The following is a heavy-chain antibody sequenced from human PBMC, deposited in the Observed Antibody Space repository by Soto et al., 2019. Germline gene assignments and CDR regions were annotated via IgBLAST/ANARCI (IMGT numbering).Heavy chain of an antibody. V-gene: IGHV3-30*18. CDR3: AKGASGYSCGWYWFDP. Sequence: GGALRLSCAASGFTFSMYGMHWVRQAPGKGLEWVALISFDGSHKYYADSVKGRFTISRDNSKNTLFLRTNSLRSEDTAVYYCAKGASGYSCGWYWFDPWGQGTLVTVSS. J-gene: IGHJ5*02. D-gene: IGHD6-19*01. CDR1: GFTFSMYG. CDR2: ISFDGSHK.